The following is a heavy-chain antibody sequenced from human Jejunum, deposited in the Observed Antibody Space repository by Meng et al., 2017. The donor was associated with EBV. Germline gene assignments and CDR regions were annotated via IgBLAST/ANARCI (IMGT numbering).Heavy chain of an antibody. CDR3: AGNGYYALEY. V-gene: IGHV4-4*02. J-gene: IGHJ4*02. CDR1: GGSIRDNDG. Sequence: PQESGRNEGKPSRTLSLPWVGCGGSIRDNDGWSWVRQPPGKGLEWLGEIYHGGGTNYNPSLEGRVTISVDKSKNQFSLKLNSVTVADTAVYYCAGNGYYALEYWGPGILVTVSS. D-gene: IGHD3-22*01. CDR2: IYHGGGT.